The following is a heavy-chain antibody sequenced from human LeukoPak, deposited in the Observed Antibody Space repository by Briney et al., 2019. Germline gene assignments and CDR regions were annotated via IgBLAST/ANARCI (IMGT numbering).Heavy chain of an antibody. Sequence: GGSLRLSCAASGFTFDDYGMSWVRQAPGKGLEWASGINWNGGSTGYADSVKGRFTISRDNAKNSLYLQMNSLRAEDTAVYYCARGSYCSGGSCYIYFDYWGQGTLVTVSS. D-gene: IGHD2-15*01. CDR2: INWNGGST. CDR3: ARGSYCSGGSCYIYFDY. V-gene: IGHV3-20*04. CDR1: GFTFDDYG. J-gene: IGHJ4*02.